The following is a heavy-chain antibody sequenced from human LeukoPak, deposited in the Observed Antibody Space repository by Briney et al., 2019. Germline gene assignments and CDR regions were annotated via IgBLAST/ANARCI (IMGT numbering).Heavy chain of an antibody. D-gene: IGHD3-10*01. V-gene: IGHV4-39*01. Sequence: SETLSLTCTVSGGSISSSSYYWGWIRQPPGKGLEWIGSIYYSGSTYYNPSLKSRVTISVDTSKNQFSLKLSSVTAADTAVYYCASQLWFGELLFDYWGQGTLVTVSS. CDR3: ASQLWFGELLFDY. CDR1: GGSISSSSYY. J-gene: IGHJ4*02. CDR2: IYYSGST.